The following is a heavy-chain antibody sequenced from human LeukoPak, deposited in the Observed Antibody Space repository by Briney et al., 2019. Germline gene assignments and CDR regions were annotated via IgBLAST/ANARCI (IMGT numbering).Heavy chain of an antibody. J-gene: IGHJ4*02. D-gene: IGHD3-22*01. CDR1: GFTFSGYS. CDR2: ISSRGNDI. V-gene: IGHV3-21*01. CDR3: ARGPNYYDSSNYFVY. Sequence: GGSLRLSCAASGFTFSGYSMKWVRQAPGKGLEWVSSISSRGNDIYYADSVRGRFTISRDNAKNSLYLQMNSLRAEDTAVYYCARGPNYYDSSNYFVYWGQGTLVTVSS.